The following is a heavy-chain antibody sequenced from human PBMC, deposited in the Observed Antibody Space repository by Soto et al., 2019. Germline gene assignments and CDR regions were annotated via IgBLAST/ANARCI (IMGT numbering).Heavy chain of an antibody. Sequence: GGSLRLSCTASGFAFGDYAMSWFRQAPGKGLEWVGFIRSKAYGGTTEYAASVKGRFTISRDDSKSIAYLQMNSLKTEDTAVYYCTRVGYYDFWSGFSYYFDCWGQGTLVTVSS. J-gene: IGHJ4*02. CDR3: TRVGYYDFWSGFSYYFDC. CDR1: GFAFGDYA. V-gene: IGHV3-49*03. CDR2: IRSKAYGGTT. D-gene: IGHD3-3*01.